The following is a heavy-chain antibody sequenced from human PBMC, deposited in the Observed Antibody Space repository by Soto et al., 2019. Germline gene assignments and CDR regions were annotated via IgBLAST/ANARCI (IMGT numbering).Heavy chain of an antibody. V-gene: IGHV4-30-4*01. D-gene: IGHD5-12*01. Sequence: PSETLSLTCIVSGASINSDNYWSWIRQPPGKGLEWIGHIYYSGGTFYSPSLKSRLTISLDTSKSLFSLKLTSVTAADTAVYYGARVEDGYDPYFGFWGQGALVTVSS. CDR2: IYYSGGT. J-gene: IGHJ4*02. CDR3: ARVEDGYDPYFGF. CDR1: GASINSDNY.